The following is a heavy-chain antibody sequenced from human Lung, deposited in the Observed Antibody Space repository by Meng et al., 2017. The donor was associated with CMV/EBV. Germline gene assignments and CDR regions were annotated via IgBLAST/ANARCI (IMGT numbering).Heavy chain of an antibody. Sequence: GGSXRLXCAASGFTFDDHGMSWVRQAAGKGLEWVSGIRWNGDTTAYTDSVKGRFTISRDNAKNSLYLQMNNLRAEDTAFYYCARAVGPTLVDALALWGQW. J-gene: IGHJ3*01. V-gene: IGHV3-20*04. CDR3: ARAVGPTLVDALAL. CDR2: IRWNGDTT. CDR1: GFTFDDHG. D-gene: IGHD1-26*01.